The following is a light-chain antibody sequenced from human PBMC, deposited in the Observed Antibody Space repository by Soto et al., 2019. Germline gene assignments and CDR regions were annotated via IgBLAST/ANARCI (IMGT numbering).Light chain of an antibody. CDR3: QQRRHSPPP. J-gene: IGKJ3*01. CDR1: QSVSSY. Sequence: EIVLTQSPATLSLSPGERATLSCRASQSVSSYLAWYQQKPGQAPRLLIYDASNRATGIPARFSGSGSGTDFPLTISSLEPEDCAVYYCQQRRHSPPPFGPGTKVDIK. CDR2: DAS. V-gene: IGKV3-11*01.